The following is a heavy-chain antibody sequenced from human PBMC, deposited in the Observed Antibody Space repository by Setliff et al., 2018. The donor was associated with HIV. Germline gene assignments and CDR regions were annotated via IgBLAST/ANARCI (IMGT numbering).Heavy chain of an antibody. Sequence: SETLSLTCAVYGETFSGYYWSWIRQTPGKGLEWIGEINHGGITNSNPSLKSRVTISVDTSKNQLSLNLTSVTAADTAVYYCAGEYSSSSPFEYWGRGTLVTVSS. V-gene: IGHV4-34*08. D-gene: IGHD6-6*01. CDR2: INHGGIT. CDR3: AGEYSSSSPFEY. J-gene: IGHJ4*02. CDR1: GETFSGYY.